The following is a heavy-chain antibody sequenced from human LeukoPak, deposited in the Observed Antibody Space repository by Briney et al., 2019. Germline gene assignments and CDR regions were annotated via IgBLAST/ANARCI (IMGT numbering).Heavy chain of an antibody. D-gene: IGHD3-9*01. CDR1: GFTFSSYA. V-gene: IGHV3-23*01. CDR2: ISSGDRT. J-gene: IGHJ4*02. CDR3: AKDATASPYFHWFDN. Sequence: GGSLRLSCAASGFTFSSYAMNWVRQAPGKGLEWVAGISSGDRTFHAESVKGRFTVSRDKSKVTLYLQMNSLRAEDTAVYYCAKDATASPYFHWFDNWGQGTQVIVSS.